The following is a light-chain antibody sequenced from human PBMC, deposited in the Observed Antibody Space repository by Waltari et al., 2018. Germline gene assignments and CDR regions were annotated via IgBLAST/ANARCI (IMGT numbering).Light chain of an antibody. Sequence: IVLTQSPGTLSLSPGERATLSCGASQSVSSSNLAWYQQKPGQAPRLLIYGASGSATGIPDRFSGSGSGTDVTLTISRLEPEDFAVYYCQQYGRSWTFGQGTKVDIK. CDR1: QSVSSSN. CDR3: QQYGRSWT. J-gene: IGKJ1*01. V-gene: IGKV3-20*01. CDR2: GAS.